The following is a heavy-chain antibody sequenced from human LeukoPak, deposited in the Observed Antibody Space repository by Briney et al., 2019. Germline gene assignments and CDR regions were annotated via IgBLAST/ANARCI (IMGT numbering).Heavy chain of an antibody. D-gene: IGHD6-13*01. CDR1: GFTFSSYA. CDR2: ISGSGGST. Sequence: GGSLRLSCAASGFTFSSYAMSWVRQAPGKGLEWVSAISGSGGSTYYADSVKGRFTISRDNSKNTLYLQMNSLRAEDTAVYYCAKDQGEQQLPYYYYYGMDVWGQGTTVTVSS. V-gene: IGHV3-23*01. CDR3: AKDQGEQQLPYYYYYGMDV. J-gene: IGHJ6*02.